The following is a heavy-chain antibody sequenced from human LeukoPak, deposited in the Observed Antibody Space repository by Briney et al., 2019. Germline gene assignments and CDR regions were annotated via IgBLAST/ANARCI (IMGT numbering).Heavy chain of an antibody. CDR2: IYSGGST. CDR3: AKVKKTHSSSFNAYYYYGMDV. Sequence: GGSLRLSCAASGFTVSSNYMSWVRQAPGKGLEWASVIYSGGSTYYADSVKGRFTISRDNSKNTLYLQMNSLRAEDTAVYYCAKVKKTHSSSFNAYYYYGMDVWGQGTTVTVSS. J-gene: IGHJ6*02. V-gene: IGHV3-53*05. D-gene: IGHD6-13*01. CDR1: GFTVSSNY.